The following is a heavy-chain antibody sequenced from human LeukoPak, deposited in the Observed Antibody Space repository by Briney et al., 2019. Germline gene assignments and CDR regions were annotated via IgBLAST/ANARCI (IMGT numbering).Heavy chain of an antibody. CDR3: AKRVTTEPGYWYFDL. J-gene: IGHJ2*01. V-gene: IGHV3-23*01. Sequence: GGSLRLFCAATGFTFSNYAMSCVRQAPGKGLEWVSGISSFSTYYADSVKGRFTISRDDSKNTLYLKMNSLRAEDTAVYYCAKRVTTEPGYWYFDLWGRGTLVTVSS. D-gene: IGHD4-17*01. CDR1: GFTFSNYA. CDR2: ISSFST.